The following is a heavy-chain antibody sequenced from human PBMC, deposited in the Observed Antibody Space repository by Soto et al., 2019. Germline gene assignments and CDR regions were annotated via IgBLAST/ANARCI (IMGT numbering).Heavy chain of an antibody. CDR2: ISGSGGST. CDR3: AKVPVVRGVGFDP. D-gene: IGHD3-10*01. Sequence: GESLKISCAASGFTFSSYAMSWVRQAPGKGLEWVSAISGSGGSTYYADSVKGRFTISRDNSKNTLYLQMNSLRAEDTAVYYCAKVPVVRGVGFDPWGQGTLVTVSS. V-gene: IGHV3-23*01. CDR1: GFTFSSYA. J-gene: IGHJ5*02.